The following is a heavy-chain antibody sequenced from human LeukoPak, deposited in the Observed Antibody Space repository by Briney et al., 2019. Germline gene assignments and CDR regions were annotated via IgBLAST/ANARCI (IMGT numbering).Heavy chain of an antibody. Sequence: GGSLRLSCAASGFTFDDYAMHWVRQAPGKGLEWVSGISWNSGSIGYADSVKGRFTISRDNAKNSLYLQMNSLRAEDTALYYCAKDRKRGYSGYDWAFDYWGQGTLVTVSS. V-gene: IGHV3-9*01. J-gene: IGHJ4*02. CDR2: ISWNSGSI. D-gene: IGHD5-12*01. CDR3: AKDRKRGYSGYDWAFDY. CDR1: GFTFDDYA.